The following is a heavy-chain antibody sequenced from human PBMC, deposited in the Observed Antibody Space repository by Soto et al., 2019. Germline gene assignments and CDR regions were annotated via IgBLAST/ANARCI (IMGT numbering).Heavy chain of an antibody. CDR2: IIPIFGTA. D-gene: IGHD1-26*01. J-gene: IGHJ4*02. CDR3: ARDKYSGSYYGGSPYYFDY. V-gene: IGHV1-69*06. CDR1: GGTFSSYA. Sequence: SVKVSCKASGGTFSSYAISWVRQAPGQGLEWMGGIIPIFGTANYAQKFQGRVTITADKSTSTAYMELSSLRSEDTAVYYCARDKYSGSYYGGSPYYFDYWGQGTLVTVSS.